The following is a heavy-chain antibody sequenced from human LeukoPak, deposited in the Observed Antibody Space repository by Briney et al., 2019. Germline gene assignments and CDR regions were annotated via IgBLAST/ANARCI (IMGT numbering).Heavy chain of an antibody. D-gene: IGHD6-19*01. CDR3: ARFMAVAGSFFDY. J-gene: IGHJ4*02. CDR2: IKQDGSEK. CDR1: GFTFRSHG. V-gene: IGHV3-7*04. Sequence: PGGTLSLSCSASGFTFRSHGMSWVRQGPGQGLEWVANIKQDGSEKYYVDSVKGRFTISRDNAKNSLYLQTNSLRAEDTAVYYCARFMAVAGSFFDYWGQGTLVTVSS.